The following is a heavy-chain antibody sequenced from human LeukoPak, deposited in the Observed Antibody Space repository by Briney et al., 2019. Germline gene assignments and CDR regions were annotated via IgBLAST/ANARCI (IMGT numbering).Heavy chain of an antibody. CDR3: ARATSLGWFDP. D-gene: IGHD7-27*01. CDR2: INPNSGGT. J-gene: IGHJ5*02. V-gene: IGHV1-2*02. CDR1: GYTFTGYY. Sequence: GASVKVSCKASGYTFTGYYMHWVRQAPGQGLEWMGWINPNSGGTNYAQKVQGRVTMTRDTSISTAYMELSRLRSDDTAVYYCARATSLGWFDPWGQGTLVTVSS.